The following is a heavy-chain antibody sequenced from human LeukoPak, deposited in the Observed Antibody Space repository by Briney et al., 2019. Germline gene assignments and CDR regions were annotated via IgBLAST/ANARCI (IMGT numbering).Heavy chain of an antibody. CDR2: IYTSEST. V-gene: IGHV4-61*02. J-gene: IGHJ4*02. D-gene: IGHD3-10*01. CDR1: GDSISSGSYY. CDR3: ARLVRGIYDYFDY. Sequence: SETLSLTCTVSGDSISSGSYYWSWIRQPAGKGLEWIGRIYTSESTNYNPSLKSRVTISADTSKNQFSLKLNSVTAADTAVYYCARLVRGIYDYFDYWGQGTLVTVSS.